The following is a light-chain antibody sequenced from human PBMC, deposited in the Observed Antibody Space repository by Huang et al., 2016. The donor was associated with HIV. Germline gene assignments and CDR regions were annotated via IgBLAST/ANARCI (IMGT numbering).Light chain of an antibody. CDR2: AAS. CDR3: QQSYSTPT. CDR1: KSISSY. J-gene: IGKJ4*01. V-gene: IGKV1-39*01. Sequence: DIQMTQSPSSLSASVGDRVTITCRASKSISSYLNWYQQKPGKAPKLLIYAASSLQSGVQSRFSGSGSETDITLTISSLQPEDFATYYCQQSYSTPTFGGGTKVEIK.